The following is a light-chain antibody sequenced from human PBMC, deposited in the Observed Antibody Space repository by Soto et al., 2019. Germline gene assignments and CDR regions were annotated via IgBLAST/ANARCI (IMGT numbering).Light chain of an antibody. CDR1: SGSIASNY. CDR3: QSYDSSNPVV. CDR2: EDN. V-gene: IGLV6-57*02. J-gene: IGLJ2*01. Sequence: NFMLTQPHSVSESPGKTVTISCTGSSGSIASNYVQWYQQRPGSAPTTVIYEDNQSPSGVPDRFSGSIDSSSNSASLTIAGLKTEDEADYYCQSYDSSNPVVFGGGTQLTVL.